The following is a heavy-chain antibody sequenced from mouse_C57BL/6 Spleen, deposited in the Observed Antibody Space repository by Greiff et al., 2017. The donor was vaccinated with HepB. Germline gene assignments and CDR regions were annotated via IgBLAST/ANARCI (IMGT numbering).Heavy chain of an antibody. CDR3: AYGSSYWYFDV. CDR2: IDTANGNT. Sequence: EVQLQQSVAELVRPGASVKLSCTASGFNIKHTYMHWVKQRPAQGLEWIGRIDTANGNTKYAPKFQGQASITTDTSTNAAYLPLSSLTSEDTAIYYCAYGSSYWYFDVWGTGTTGTVSS. CDR1: GFNIKHTY. V-gene: IGHV14-3*01. D-gene: IGHD1-1*01. J-gene: IGHJ1*03.